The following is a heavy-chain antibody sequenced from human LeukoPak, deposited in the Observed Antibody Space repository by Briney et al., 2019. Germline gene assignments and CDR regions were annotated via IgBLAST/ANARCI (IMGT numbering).Heavy chain of an antibody. D-gene: IGHD6-19*01. Sequence: GRSLRLSCAASGFTFDDYAMHWVRQAPGKGLEWVSGISWNSGSIGYADSVKGRFTISRDNAKNSLYLQMNSLRAEDTALYYCAKGSSGWFFYYFDYWGQGTLVTVSS. CDR2: ISWNSGSI. CDR1: GFTFDDYA. J-gene: IGHJ4*02. V-gene: IGHV3-9*01. CDR3: AKGSSGWFFYYFDY.